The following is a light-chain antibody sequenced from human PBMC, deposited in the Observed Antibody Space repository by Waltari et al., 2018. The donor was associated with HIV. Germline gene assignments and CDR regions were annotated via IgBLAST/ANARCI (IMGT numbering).Light chain of an antibody. J-gene: IGLJ1*01. Sequence: QSALTQPASVSGSPGQSITISCTGSSSDIGAYKYVSWYQQHPGKVPSVMIHEVRSRASGVSDRFAGSKAGNTASLIICWRQPEDEADYYCASYGSSTYVFGTGTSVTVL. CDR3: ASYGSSTYV. V-gene: IGLV2-14*01. CDR1: SSDIGAYKY. CDR2: EVR.